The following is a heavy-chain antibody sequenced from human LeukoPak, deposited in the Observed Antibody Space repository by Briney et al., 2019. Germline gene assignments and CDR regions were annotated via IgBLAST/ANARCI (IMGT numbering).Heavy chain of an antibody. V-gene: IGHV1-2*02. CDR2: INPNSGGT. Sequence: ASVKVSCKASGYTFTGYYMHWVRQAPGQRLEWMGWINPNSGGTNYAQKFQGRVTMTRDTSISTAYMELSGLRSDDTAVYYCARDSPPHYDILTGYYKIGAFDIWGQGTMVTVSS. CDR1: GYTFTGYY. D-gene: IGHD3-9*01. CDR3: ARDSPPHYDILTGYYKIGAFDI. J-gene: IGHJ3*02.